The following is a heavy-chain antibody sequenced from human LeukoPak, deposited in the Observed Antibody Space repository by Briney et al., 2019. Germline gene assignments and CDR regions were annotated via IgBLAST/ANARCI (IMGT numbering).Heavy chain of an antibody. CDR2: INPNSGGT. CDR3: ARGPWYDSSGYLDFDY. D-gene: IGHD3-22*01. J-gene: IGHJ4*02. CDR1: GYTFTGYY. Sequence: GASVKVSCKASGYTFTGYYVHWVRQAPGQGLEWMGRINPNSGGTNYAQKFQGRVTMTRDTSISTAYMELSRLRSDDTAVYYCARGPWYDSSGYLDFDYWGQGTLVTVSS. V-gene: IGHV1-2*06.